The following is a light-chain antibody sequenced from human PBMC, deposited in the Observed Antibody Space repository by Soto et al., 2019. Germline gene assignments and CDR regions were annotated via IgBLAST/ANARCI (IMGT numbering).Light chain of an antibody. J-gene: IGKJ1*01. CDR2: GAS. CDR1: QSVSSN. Sequence: EIVLTQSPGTLSLSPGERATLSCRASQSVSSNLAWYQQKPGQAPRLLIYGASTRATGIPARFSGSGSGTEFTLTISSLQSEDSAVYYCQQYNKWPRTFGQGTKVDIK. CDR3: QQYNKWPRT. V-gene: IGKV3-15*01.